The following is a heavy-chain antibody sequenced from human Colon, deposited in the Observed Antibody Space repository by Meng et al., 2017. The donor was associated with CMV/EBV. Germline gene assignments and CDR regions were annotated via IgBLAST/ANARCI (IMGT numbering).Heavy chain of an antibody. CDR2: IRMDESVK. J-gene: IGHJ4*02. V-gene: IGHV3-30*02. CDR3: AKDDPVVAV. CDR1: GFSFIEYG. D-gene: IGHD4-23*01. Sequence: GESLKISCAASGFSFIEYGMHWVRQTPGRGLEWVAFIRMDESVKFYGDSVRGRFTISRDSSTKSLYLEMNNLRTDDTAVYYCAKDDPVVAVWGQGTMVTVSS.